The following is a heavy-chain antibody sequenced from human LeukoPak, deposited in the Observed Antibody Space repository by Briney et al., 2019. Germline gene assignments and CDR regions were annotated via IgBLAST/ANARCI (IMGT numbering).Heavy chain of an antibody. V-gene: IGHV3-43*02. J-gene: IGHJ4*02. CDR1: GFTFDDYA. D-gene: IGHD6-25*01. CDR3: AKDAGYQPPFDY. Sequence: GGSLRLSCAASGFTFDDYAMHWVRQAPGKGLEWVSLISGDGGSTYYADSVKGRFTISRDNSKNTLYLQMNSLRVEDTAVYYCAKDAGYQPPFDYWGQGTLVTVSS. CDR2: ISGDGGST.